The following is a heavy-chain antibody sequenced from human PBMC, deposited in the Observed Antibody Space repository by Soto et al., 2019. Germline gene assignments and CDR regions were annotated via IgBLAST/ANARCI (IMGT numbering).Heavy chain of an antibody. CDR3: AKSKNWDDGGSRYFDY. CDR2: INPSGGST. D-gene: IGHD1-1*01. Sequence: QVQLVQSGAEVKKPGASVKVSCRASGYTFTSYYIHWVRQAPGQGLEWMGIINPSGGSTNYAQTAQGRVTLSRDTRTSTAYVELSSLRSGDTAVYYCAKSKNWDDGGSRYFDYWGRGTLVTVTS. J-gene: IGHJ4*02. V-gene: IGHV1-46*01. CDR1: GYTFTSYY.